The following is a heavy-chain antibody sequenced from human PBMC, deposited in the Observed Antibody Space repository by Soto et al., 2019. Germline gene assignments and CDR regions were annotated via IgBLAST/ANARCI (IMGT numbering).Heavy chain of an antibody. D-gene: IGHD1-26*01. J-gene: IGHJ5*02. CDR2: INAGNGNT. CDR3: ARDLGGRREPHPNWFDP. CDR1: GYTFTSYA. V-gene: IGHV1-3*01. Sequence: GASVKVSCKASGYTFTSYAMHWVRQAPGQRLEWMGWINAGNGNTKYSQKFQGRVTITRDTSASTAYMELSSLRSEDTAVYYCARDLGGRREPHPNWFDPWGQGTLVTVSS.